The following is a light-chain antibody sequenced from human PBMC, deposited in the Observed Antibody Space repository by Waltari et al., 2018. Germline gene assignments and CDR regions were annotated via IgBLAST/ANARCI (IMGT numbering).Light chain of an antibody. CDR2: EVS. V-gene: IGKV2D-29*01. CDR1: QSLLHSGGRTF. J-gene: IGKJ2*01. CDR3: MQGTQIPYT. Sequence: IVMTQTPLSLSVTPGQPASIPCKFSQSLLHSGGRTFLFWYLQKPGQPPQLLIYEVSNRFSGVPDRFSGSGSGTDFTLKISRVEAEDVGVFYCMQGTQIPYTFGQGTKLEIK.